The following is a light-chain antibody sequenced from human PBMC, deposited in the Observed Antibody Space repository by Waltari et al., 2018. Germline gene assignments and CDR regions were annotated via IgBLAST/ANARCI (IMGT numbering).Light chain of an antibody. Sequence: DIQMPQSHSTLSASVGDRVTITCRASQSISSRFAWYQQKPGKAPKLLIYKASSLESGVPSRFSGSGSGTEFTLTISSLQPDDFATYYCQQYNSCWTFGQGTKVEIK. CDR3: QQYNSCWT. CDR1: QSISSR. J-gene: IGKJ1*01. CDR2: KAS. V-gene: IGKV1-5*03.